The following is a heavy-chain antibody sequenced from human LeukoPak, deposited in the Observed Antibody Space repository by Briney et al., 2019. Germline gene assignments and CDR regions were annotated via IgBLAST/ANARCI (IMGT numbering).Heavy chain of an antibody. D-gene: IGHD6-13*01. J-gene: IGHJ4*02. CDR3: ARTGYSSSWGPNDY. V-gene: IGHV1-2*02. CDR1: GYTFTGCY. CDR2: INPNSGGT. Sequence: ASVKVSCKASGYTFTGCYMHWVRQAPGQGLEWMGWINPNSGGTNYAQKFQGRVTMTRDTSISTAYMELSRLRSDDTAVYYCARTGYSSSWGPNDYWGQGTLVTVSS.